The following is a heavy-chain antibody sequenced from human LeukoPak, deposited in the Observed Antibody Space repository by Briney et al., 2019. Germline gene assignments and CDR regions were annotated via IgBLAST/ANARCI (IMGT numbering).Heavy chain of an antibody. Sequence: GASVKVSCKASGYTFTSYGISWVRQAPGQGLEWMGWISAYSGNTNYAQKLQGRITMTTDTSTSTAYMDLRSLRSDDTAVYYCARDYYDSSGYLRDYWGQGTLVTVSS. D-gene: IGHD3-22*01. V-gene: IGHV1-18*01. CDR1: GYTFTSYG. CDR3: ARDYYDSSGYLRDY. J-gene: IGHJ4*02. CDR2: ISAYSGNT.